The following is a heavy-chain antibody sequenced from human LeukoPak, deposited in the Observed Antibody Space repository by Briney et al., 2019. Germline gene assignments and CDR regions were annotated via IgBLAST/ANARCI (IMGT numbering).Heavy chain of an antibody. CDR1: GGSFSGYY. V-gene: IGHV4-34*01. CDR3: ARADDCSSNSCSPDAFDI. CDR2: INHSGST. Sequence: SETLSLTCAVYGGSFSGYYWNWIRQPPEKGLELIGEINHSGSTNYNPSLKSRVTISVDTSKNQFSLKVSSVTAADTAVYYCARADDCSSNSCSPDAFDIWGQGTMVTVSS. J-gene: IGHJ3*02. D-gene: IGHD2-2*01.